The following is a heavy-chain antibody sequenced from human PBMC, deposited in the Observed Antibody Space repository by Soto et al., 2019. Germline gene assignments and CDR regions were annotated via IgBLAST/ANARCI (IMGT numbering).Heavy chain of an antibody. J-gene: IGHJ6*02. Sequence: ESLKISCKGSGYSFTSYWIGWVRQMAGKGLEWMGIIYPGDSDTRYSPSFQGQVTISADKSISTAYLQWSSLKDSDTAMYYCARLKREAAGTRFYGMDVWGQGNTVTVSS. CDR2: IYPGDSDT. V-gene: IGHV5-51*01. CDR3: ARLKREAAGTRFYGMDV. D-gene: IGHD6-13*01. CDR1: GYSFTSYW.